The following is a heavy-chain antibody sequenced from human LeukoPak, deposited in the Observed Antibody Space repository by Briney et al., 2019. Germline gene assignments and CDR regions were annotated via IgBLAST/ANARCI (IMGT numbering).Heavy chain of an antibody. CDR2: ISGNGAST. CDR1: GFTFSNYA. Sequence: EGSLRLSCAASGFTFSNYAMSWVRQAPGKGLEWVSTISGNGASTNYADPAKGRFTISRDNSENTLYLQMNSLRAEDTAVYYCARGQRSDYWGQGTLVTVSS. V-gene: IGHV3-23*01. CDR3: ARGQRSDY. J-gene: IGHJ4*02.